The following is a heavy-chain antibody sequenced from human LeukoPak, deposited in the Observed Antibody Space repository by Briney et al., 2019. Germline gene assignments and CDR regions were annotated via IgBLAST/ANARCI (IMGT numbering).Heavy chain of an antibody. CDR3: ARDGVLWFGDDFDY. V-gene: IGHV3-48*02. CDR1: GFTFSSYC. Sequence: GGSLRLSCAASGFTFSSYCMSWVRQAPRKGLEWVSYISIISSTIYYADSVKGRFTISRDNARNSLYLQMNSLRDEDTAVYYCARDGVLWFGDDFDYWGQGTLVTVSS. J-gene: IGHJ4*02. CDR2: ISIISSTI. D-gene: IGHD3-10*01.